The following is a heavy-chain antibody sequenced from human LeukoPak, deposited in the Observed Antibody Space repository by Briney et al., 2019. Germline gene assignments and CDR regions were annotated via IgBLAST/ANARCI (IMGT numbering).Heavy chain of an antibody. Sequence: PGGSLRLSCAASGFTFSSYSMNWARQAPGKGLEWVSSISSSSSYIYYADSVKGRFTISRDNAKNSLYLQMNSLRAEDTAVYYCARDSTFAVATFDYWGQGTLVTVSS. V-gene: IGHV3-21*01. D-gene: IGHD2/OR15-2a*01. CDR2: ISSSSSYI. CDR1: GFTFSSYS. J-gene: IGHJ4*02. CDR3: ARDSTFAVATFDY.